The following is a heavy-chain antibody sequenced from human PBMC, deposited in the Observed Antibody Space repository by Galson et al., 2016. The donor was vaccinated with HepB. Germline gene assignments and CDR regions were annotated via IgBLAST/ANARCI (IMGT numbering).Heavy chain of an antibody. D-gene: IGHD2-21*01. Sequence: SLRLSCAASGFTFNTYAMYWVRQAPGKGLEWVSGINWHDGSTSYADSVRGRFIISRDNAKNSLYLQMNSLSVEDTALYYCAIDIWGVADSGFHSGMDVWGQGTTVTVSS. J-gene: IGHJ6*02. CDR1: GFTFNTYA. V-gene: IGHV3-20*04. CDR3: AIDIWGVADSGFHSGMDV. CDR2: INWHDGST.